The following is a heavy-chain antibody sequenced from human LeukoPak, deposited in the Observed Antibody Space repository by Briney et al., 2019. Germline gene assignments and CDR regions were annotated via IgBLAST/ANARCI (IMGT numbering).Heavy chain of an antibody. CDR2: ISAFDGNT. Sequence: GASVKVSCRASGYTFTSYGFTWVRQAPGQGPEWMGWISAFDGNTNSAQKFQGRVTMTTDTSSSTAYMELRSLTSDDTAVYYCAASSGWYTPREYFQHWGQGTLVTVSS. CDR1: GYTFTSYG. D-gene: IGHD6-19*01. V-gene: IGHV1-18*01. J-gene: IGHJ1*01. CDR3: AASSGWYTPREYFQH.